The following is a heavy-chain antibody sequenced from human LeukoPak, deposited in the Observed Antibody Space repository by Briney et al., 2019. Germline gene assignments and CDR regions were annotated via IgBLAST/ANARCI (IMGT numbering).Heavy chain of an antibody. CDR3: ARGLIGSGWSGWFDP. CDR1: GYTFTNYG. Sequence: ASVKVSCKASGYTFTNYGISWVRQAPGQGLEWMGWISAYNGNTNYAQKLQGRVTMTTDTSTSTAYMELRSLRSDDTAVYYCARGLIGSGWSGWFDPWGQGTLVTVSS. CDR2: ISAYNGNT. V-gene: IGHV1-18*01. J-gene: IGHJ5*02. D-gene: IGHD6-19*01.